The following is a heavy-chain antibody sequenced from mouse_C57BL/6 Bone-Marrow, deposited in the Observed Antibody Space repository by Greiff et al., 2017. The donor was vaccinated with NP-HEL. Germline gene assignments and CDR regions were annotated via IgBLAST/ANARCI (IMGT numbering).Heavy chain of an antibody. D-gene: IGHD2-5*01. V-gene: IGHV1-55*01. CDR3: ARFESNL. Sequence: QVQLKQPGAELVKPGASVKMSCKASGYTFTSYWITWVKQRPGQGLEWIGDIYPGSGSTNYNEKFKSKATLTVDKSSSTAYMQLSSLTSEDSAVYYCARFESNLWGQGTLVTVSA. J-gene: IGHJ3*01. CDR1: GYTFTSYW. CDR2: IYPGSGST.